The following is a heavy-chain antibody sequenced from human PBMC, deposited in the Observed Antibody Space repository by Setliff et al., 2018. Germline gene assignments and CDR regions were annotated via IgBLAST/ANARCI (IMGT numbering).Heavy chain of an antibody. Sequence: GGSLRLSCTASGFTFSSYALHWVRQAPGKGLEWVAVISFDGNNKYYGDSVKGRFTISRDNSKNTQYLQMNSLRPEDTAVYYCARPGLPLRYYYGMDVWGQGTTVTAP. CDR1: GFTFSSYA. J-gene: IGHJ6*02. V-gene: IGHV3-30-3*01. CDR3: ARPGLPLRYYYGMDV. CDR2: ISFDGNNK.